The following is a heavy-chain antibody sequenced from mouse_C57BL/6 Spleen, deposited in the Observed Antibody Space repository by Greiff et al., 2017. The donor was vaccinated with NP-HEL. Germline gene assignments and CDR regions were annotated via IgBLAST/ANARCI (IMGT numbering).Heavy chain of an antibody. Sequence: DVHLVESGGGLVQPGGSLKLSCAASGFTFSDYYMYWVRQTPEKRLEWVAYISNGGGSTYYPDTVKGRFTISRDNAKNTLYLQMSRLKSEDTAMYYCARGATGAYWGQGTLVTVSA. CDR3: ARGATGAY. CDR2: ISNGGGST. D-gene: IGHD4-1*01. J-gene: IGHJ3*01. V-gene: IGHV5-12*01. CDR1: GFTFSDYY.